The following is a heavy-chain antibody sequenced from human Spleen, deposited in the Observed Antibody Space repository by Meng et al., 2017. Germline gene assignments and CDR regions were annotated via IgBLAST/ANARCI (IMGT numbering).Heavy chain of an antibody. Sequence: QVPLGHAGAEVKKPGASVKVSCKASGYTFPNYVIHWVRRAPGQGLQWMGRINPKSGNPHYAQNFTGRFTLTVDTSVSTAFMEMSGLGSDDTAMYYCARDADTSAAGKLFGDYWGQGTLVTVSS. CDR2: INPKSGNP. V-gene: IGHV1-2*06. D-gene: IGHD6-25*01. CDR3: ARDADTSAAGKLFGDY. CDR1: GYTFPNYV. J-gene: IGHJ4*02.